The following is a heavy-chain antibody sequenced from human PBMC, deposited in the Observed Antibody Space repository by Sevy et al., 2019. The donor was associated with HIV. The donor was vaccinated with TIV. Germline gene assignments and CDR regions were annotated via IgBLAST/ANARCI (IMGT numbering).Heavy chain of an antibody. D-gene: IGHD3-22*01. V-gene: IGHV3-48*03. J-gene: IGHJ4*02. CDR1: GFTFSNFE. CDR2: ISSSGTTI. Sequence: GGSLRLSCSASGFTFSNFEMHWVRRAPGEGLEWVSYISSSGTTIYYADSVKGRFTISRDNARNDVYLHMDSLRAEDTAVYFSTRERRDNVNYFDPRNYFDYWGQGTLVTVSS. CDR3: TRERRDNVNYFDPRNYFDY.